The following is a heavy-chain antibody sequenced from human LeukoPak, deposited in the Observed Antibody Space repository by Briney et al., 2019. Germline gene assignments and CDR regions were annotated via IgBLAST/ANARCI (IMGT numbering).Heavy chain of an antibody. CDR1: GYTFTGYY. Sequence: ASVKVSCKASGYTFTGYYMHWVRQAPGQGLEWMGWINPNSGGTNYAQKFQGWVTMTRDTSISTAYMELSRLRSDDTAVYYCARAENPTYYDILTGHRSGVDYWGQGTLVTVSS. D-gene: IGHD3-9*01. V-gene: IGHV1-2*04. J-gene: IGHJ4*02. CDR3: ARAENPTYYDILTGHRSGVDY. CDR2: INPNSGGT.